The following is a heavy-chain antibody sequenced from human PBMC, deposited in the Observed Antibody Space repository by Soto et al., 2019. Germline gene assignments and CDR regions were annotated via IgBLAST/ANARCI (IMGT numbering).Heavy chain of an antibody. J-gene: IGHJ4*02. Sequence: QVQLVQSGAEVKKPGASVKVSCKASGYTFTSYAMHWVRQAPGQRLEWMGWINVGNGNTKYSQKFQGRVTITRDTSASTAYMELSSLRSEDTAVYYCASPRVDCSGTTCYGADFWGQGPLVTVSS. V-gene: IGHV1-3*01. CDR1: GYTFTSYA. D-gene: IGHD2-2*01. CDR2: INVGNGNT. CDR3: ASPRVDCSGTTCYGADF.